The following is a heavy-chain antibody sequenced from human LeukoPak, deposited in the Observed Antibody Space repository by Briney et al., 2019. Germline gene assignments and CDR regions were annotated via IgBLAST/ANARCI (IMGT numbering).Heavy chain of an antibody. J-gene: IGHJ4*02. CDR1: GFTFSSYV. CDR2: IYRGGST. D-gene: IGHD2-2*01. Sequence: GGSLRLSCAGSGFTFSSYVMSWVRQAPGKGLEWVSVIYRGGSTYYADSVKGRFTISRDNSQNTLYLQMDSLSAEDTAVYYCARDHRSSTWPFDYWGQGTLVTVSS. CDR3: ARDHRSSTWPFDY. V-gene: IGHV3-23*03.